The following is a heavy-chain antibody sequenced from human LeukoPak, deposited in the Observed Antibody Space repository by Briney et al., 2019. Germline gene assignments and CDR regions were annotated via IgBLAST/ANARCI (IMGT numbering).Heavy chain of an antibody. CDR3: ARFPRLRADYYYYYMDV. D-gene: IGHD4-17*01. CDR1: GGPLSGYY. V-gene: IGHV4-34*01. Sequence: SETLSLNCAVYGGPLSGYYWRWIPQPPGKGLEWIGEINHRGSTNYIPSRKSRVTIPVDTSKNQFSLKLSSVTAADTAVYCCARFPRLRADYYYYYMDVWGKGTTVTISS. J-gene: IGHJ6*03. CDR2: INHRGST.